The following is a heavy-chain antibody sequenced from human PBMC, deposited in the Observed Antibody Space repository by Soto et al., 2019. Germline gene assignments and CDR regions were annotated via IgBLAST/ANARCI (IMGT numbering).Heavy chain of an antibody. J-gene: IGHJ5*02. V-gene: IGHV3-23*01. CDR2: ISGSGGST. Sequence: GGSLRLSCAASGFTFSSYAMSWVRQAPGKGLEWVSAISGSGGSTYYADSVKGRFTISRDNSKNTLYLQMNSLRAEDTAVYYCAKDLQDDIVGVPAAIHSRGWFDPWGQGTLVTVSS. CDR1: GFTFSSYA. D-gene: IGHD2-2*02. CDR3: AKDLQDDIVGVPAAIHSRGWFDP.